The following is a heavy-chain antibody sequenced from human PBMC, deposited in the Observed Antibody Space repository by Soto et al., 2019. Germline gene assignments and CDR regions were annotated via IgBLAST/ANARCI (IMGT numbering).Heavy chain of an antibody. CDR1: GFTFDDFA. CDR2: VNWSGGST. V-gene: IGHV3-9*01. CDR3: AKANDQLLEWLLSVRYGAFDI. J-gene: IGHJ3*02. Sequence: GGSLRLSCAASGFTFDDFAMHWVRQHPGKGLEWVSGVNWSGGSTAYSESVKGRFTISRDSAKNSLFLEMNSLRAEDTALYYCAKANDQLLEWLLSVRYGAFDIWGQGTMVTVSS. D-gene: IGHD3-3*01.